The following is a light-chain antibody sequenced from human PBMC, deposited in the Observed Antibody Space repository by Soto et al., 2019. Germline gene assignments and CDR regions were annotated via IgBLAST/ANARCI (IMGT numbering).Light chain of an antibody. V-gene: IGKV1D-16*01. CDR2: GAS. Sequence: DVQMTQSPSSLSASVGDRVTITCRASQDINSYLTWYQQKPGNAPKSLIYGASSLQTGVPSRFSGSESGTDFTLTISNLQPEDSSTYYCQQYNNYPLTFGGGTKVEIK. CDR3: QQYNNYPLT. CDR1: QDINSY. J-gene: IGKJ4*01.